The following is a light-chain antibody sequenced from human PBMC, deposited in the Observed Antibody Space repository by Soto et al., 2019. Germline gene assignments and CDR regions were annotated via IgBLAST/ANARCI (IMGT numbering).Light chain of an antibody. J-gene: IGKJ5*01. CDR3: QQYAPSPAIT. Sequence: ETVLTQSPGPLSLSPGESSPLSCRARQSVSSKYVVWYQQKPSQAPRLLISGVSTRATGIPDRFSGSGSGTDFTLTISRLEPEDVAVYYCQQYAPSPAITFGQGTLVEI. V-gene: IGKV3-20*01. CDR1: QSVSSKY. CDR2: GVS.